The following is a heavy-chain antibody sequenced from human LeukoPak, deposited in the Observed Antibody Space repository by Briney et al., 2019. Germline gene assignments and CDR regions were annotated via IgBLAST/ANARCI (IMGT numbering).Heavy chain of an antibody. CDR3: ARDKIGNYYDSSGYYYYYYYMDV. J-gene: IGHJ6*03. CDR1: GFTFSDYN. D-gene: IGHD3-22*01. CDR2: IYSGGST. Sequence: GGSLRLSCAASGFTFSDYNMRWIRQAPGKGLEWVSVIYSGGSTYYADSVKGRFTISRDNSKNTLYLQMNSLRAEDTAVYYCARDKIGNYYDSSGYYYYYYYMDVWGKGTTVTISS. V-gene: IGHV3-53*01.